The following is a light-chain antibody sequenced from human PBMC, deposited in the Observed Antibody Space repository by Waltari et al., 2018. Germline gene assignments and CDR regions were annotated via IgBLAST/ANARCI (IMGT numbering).Light chain of an antibody. CDR1: KFAENS. Sequence: SYELTQPPSVSVSPGRTANIPPSGDKFAENSAYRDQQRPGHSPVLVIYQDSERPSGIPERFSGSNFGHTATLTISGAQAMDEADYYCQAWDSTTGVFGTGTKVTVL. CDR2: QDS. J-gene: IGLJ1*01. CDR3: QAWDSTTGV. V-gene: IGLV3-1*01.